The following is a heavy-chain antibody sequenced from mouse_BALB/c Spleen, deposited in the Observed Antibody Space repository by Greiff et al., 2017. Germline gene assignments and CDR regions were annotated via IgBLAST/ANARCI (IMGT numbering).Heavy chain of an antibody. V-gene: IGHV10-1*02. CDR1: GFTFNTYA. CDR2: IRSKSNNYAT. Sequence: EVKLVESGGGLVQPKGSLKLSCAASGFTFNTYAMNWVRQAPGKGLEWVARIRSKSNNYATYYADSVKDRFTISRDDSQSMLYLQMNNLKTEDTAMYYCVRREAYYHYAMDYWGQGTSVTVSS. CDR3: VRREAYYHYAMDY. J-gene: IGHJ4*01. D-gene: IGHD2-10*01.